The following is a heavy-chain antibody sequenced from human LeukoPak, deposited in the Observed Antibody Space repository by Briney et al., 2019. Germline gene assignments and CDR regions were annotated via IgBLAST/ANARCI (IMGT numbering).Heavy chain of an antibody. D-gene: IGHD4-17*01. V-gene: IGHV3-48*01. J-gene: IGHJ4*02. CDR1: GFTFSNYN. CDR2: ISSSSNII. Sequence: GGSLRLSCAASGFTFSNYNMNWVRQPPGKGLQWVSYISSSSNIIYYADSVKGRFTISRDNAKNSLFLQMNSLRVEDTGVYYCARGSFYGDYPDYWGQGTLVTVSS. CDR3: ARGSFYGDYPDY.